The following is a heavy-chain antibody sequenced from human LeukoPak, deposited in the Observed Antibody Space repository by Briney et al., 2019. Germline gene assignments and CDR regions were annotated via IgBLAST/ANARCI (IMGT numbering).Heavy chain of an antibody. CDR3: ARAVSSSWYDSNWFDP. Sequence: SETLSLTCTVSGGSISSYYWSWIRQPAGKGLEWIGCIYTSGSTNYNPSLKSRVTMSVDTSKNQFSLKLSSVTAADTAVYYCARAVSSSWYDSNWFDPWGQGTLVTVSS. J-gene: IGHJ5*02. D-gene: IGHD6-13*01. CDR2: IYTSGST. CDR1: GGSISSYY. V-gene: IGHV4-4*07.